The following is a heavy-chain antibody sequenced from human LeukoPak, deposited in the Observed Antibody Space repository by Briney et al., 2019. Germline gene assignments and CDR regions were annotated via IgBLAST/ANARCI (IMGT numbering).Heavy chain of an antibody. Sequence: GGSLRLSCAASGFTFSSYAMSWVRQAPGKGLEWVSATSGSGGTTYYADSVKGRFTISRDNSKNTLYLQMNSLRAEDTAVYYCAERVDYEIDYWGQGTLVTVSS. CDR3: AERVDYEIDY. V-gene: IGHV3-23*01. CDR2: TSGSGGTT. CDR1: GFTFSSYA. J-gene: IGHJ4*02. D-gene: IGHD4-17*01.